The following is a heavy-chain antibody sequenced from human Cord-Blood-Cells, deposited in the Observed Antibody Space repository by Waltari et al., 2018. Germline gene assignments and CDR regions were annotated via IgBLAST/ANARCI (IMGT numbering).Heavy chain of an antibody. V-gene: IGHV5-51*01. CDR1: GYSFTSYW. CDR2: IYPGDSDT. Sequence: EVQLVQPVAEVQKPGASLKISCKGSGYSFTSYWICWVSKLPGKGLEWMGIIYPGDSDTRYSPSFQGQVTISADKSISTAYLQWSSLKASDTAMYYCARPTRGCSSTSCYIAYWGQGTLVTVSS. D-gene: IGHD2-2*02. CDR3: ARPTRGCSSTSCYIAY. J-gene: IGHJ4*02.